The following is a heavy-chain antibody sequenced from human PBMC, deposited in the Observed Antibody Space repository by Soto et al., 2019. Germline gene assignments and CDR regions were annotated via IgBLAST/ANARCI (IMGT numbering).Heavy chain of an antibody. D-gene: IGHD3-22*01. CDR1: GFTFSSYA. CDR3: AYLPSYYYDTRSNNIDP. Sequence: PGGSLRLSCAASGFTFSSYAMHWVRQAPGKGLEWVAVISYDGSNKYYADSVKGRFTISRDNSKNTLYLQMNSLRAEDTAVYYCAYLPSYYYDTRSNNIDPWGQGTLVTVSS. J-gene: IGHJ5*02. CDR2: ISYDGSNK. V-gene: IGHV3-30-3*01.